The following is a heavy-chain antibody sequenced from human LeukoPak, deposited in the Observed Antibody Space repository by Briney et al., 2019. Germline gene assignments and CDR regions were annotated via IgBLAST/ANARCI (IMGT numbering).Heavy chain of an antibody. D-gene: IGHD3-3*01. CDR3: AKGYYGYDFWSGGDY. J-gene: IGHJ4*02. V-gene: IGHV3-30*18. CDR2: ISYDGSNK. CDR1: GFTFSSLG. Sequence: PGGSLRLSCAASGFTFSSLGMHWVRQAPGKGLEWVAVISYDGSNKYYADFVKGRFTISRDNSKNTLYLQMNSLGTEDTAVYYCAKGYYGYDFWSGGDYWGQGTLVIVSS.